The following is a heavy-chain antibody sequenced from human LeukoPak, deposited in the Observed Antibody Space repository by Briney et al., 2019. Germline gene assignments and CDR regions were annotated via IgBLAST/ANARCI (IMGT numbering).Heavy chain of an antibody. D-gene: IGHD3-22*01. CDR2: IRGSGSPI. CDR3: ARCSYDNSGYYYFDY. J-gene: IGHJ4*02. V-gene: IGHV3-11*01. CDR1: GFTFSDYY. Sequence: PGGSLRLSCAASGFTFSDYYMSWIRQAPGKGLEWVSYIRGSGSPISYADSVKGRFTISRDNAKNSLYLQMSSLRAEDTAVYYCARCSYDNSGYYYFDYWGQGTLVTVSP.